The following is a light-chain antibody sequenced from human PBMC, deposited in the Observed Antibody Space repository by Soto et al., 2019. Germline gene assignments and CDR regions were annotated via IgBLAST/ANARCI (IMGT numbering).Light chain of an antibody. J-gene: IGLJ2*01. CDR2: DVS. CDR1: SSDVGAYNY. CDR3: NSFTTSSTLV. Sequence: QSALTQPASVSGSPGQSITISCTGTSSDVGAYNYVSWYQHHPGKAPKLMIYDVSNRPSEVSNRFSGSKSGNTASLTISGLQAEDEADYYCNSFTTSSTLVFGGGTQLTVL. V-gene: IGLV2-14*03.